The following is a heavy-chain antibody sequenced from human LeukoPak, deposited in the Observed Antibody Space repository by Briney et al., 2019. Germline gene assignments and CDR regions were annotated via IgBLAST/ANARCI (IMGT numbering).Heavy chain of an antibody. J-gene: IGHJ3*02. CDR2: ISSSGSTV. CDR1: GFTFSRYE. D-gene: IGHD5-24*01. V-gene: IGHV3-48*03. CDR3: ARGSSDGFKYAFDI. Sequence: GGSLRLSCAASGFTFSRYEMDWVRQAPGKGLEWVSYISSSGSTVYYADSVKGRFTISRENAKNSLYLQMNRLRAGDTAVYYCARGSSDGFKYAFDIWGQGTRVTVSS.